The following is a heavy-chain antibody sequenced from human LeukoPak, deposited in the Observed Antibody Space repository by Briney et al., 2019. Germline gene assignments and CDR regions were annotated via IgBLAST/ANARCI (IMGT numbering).Heavy chain of an antibody. V-gene: IGHV1-18*01. Sequence: GASVKVSCKASGYTFTSYGISWVRQAPGQGLEWMGWISAYNGNTNYAQKLRGRVTMTTDTSTSTAYMELRSLRSDDTAVYYCARVLGYCSSTSCYTYWFDPWGQGTLVTVSS. CDR3: ARVLGYCSSTSCYTYWFDP. J-gene: IGHJ5*02. CDR1: GYTFTSYG. D-gene: IGHD2-2*02. CDR2: ISAYNGNT.